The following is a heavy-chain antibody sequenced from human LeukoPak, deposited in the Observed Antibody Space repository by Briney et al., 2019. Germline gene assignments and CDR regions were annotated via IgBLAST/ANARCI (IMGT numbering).Heavy chain of an antibody. CDR2: IWYDGSNK. V-gene: IGHV3-33*01. D-gene: IGHD2-15*01. CDR1: GFTFSSYG. J-gene: IGHJ6*02. CDR3: ARGPGYCSGGSCYAYYYYGMDV. Sequence: GGSLRLSCAASGFTFSSYGMHWVRQAPGKGLEWVAVIWYDGSNKYYADSVKGRFTISRDNSKNTLYLQMNSLRAEDTAVYYCARGPGYCSGGSCYAYYYYGMDVWGQGTTVTVSS.